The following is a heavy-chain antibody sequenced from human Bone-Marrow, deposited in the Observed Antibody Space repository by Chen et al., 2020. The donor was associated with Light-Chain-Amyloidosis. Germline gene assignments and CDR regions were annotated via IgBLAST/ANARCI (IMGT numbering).Heavy chain of an antibody. Sequence: QVXXVQSGAEVKKPGSSVKVSCKASGGTFSSYAISWVRQAPGQGLEWMGGIIPIFGTANYAQKFQGRVTITADKSTSTAXXXXSSLRSEDTAVYYCAREVPVRFGYFDYWGQGTLVTVSS. CDR1: GGTFSSYA. J-gene: IGHJ4*02. CDR2: IIPIFGTA. D-gene: IGHD3-10*01. V-gene: IGHV1-69*06. CDR3: AREVPVRFGYFDY.